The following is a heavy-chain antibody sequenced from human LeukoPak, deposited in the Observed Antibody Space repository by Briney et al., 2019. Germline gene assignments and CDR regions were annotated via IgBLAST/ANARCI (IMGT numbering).Heavy chain of an antibody. V-gene: IGHV3-30*18. Sequence: GGPLRLSCAASGFTFSSYAIHWVRQAPGKGLEGVAVISYDGSNKYYADSVKGRFTSSRDNSKNTMYLQMNSLRAEDTAVYYCAKTWGYDSSGYWLNAFDIWGQGTMVTVSS. D-gene: IGHD3-22*01. CDR3: AKTWGYDSSGYWLNAFDI. CDR1: GFTFSSYA. CDR2: ISYDGSNK. J-gene: IGHJ3*02.